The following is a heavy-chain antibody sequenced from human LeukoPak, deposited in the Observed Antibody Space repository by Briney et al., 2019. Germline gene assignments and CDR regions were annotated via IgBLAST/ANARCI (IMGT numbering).Heavy chain of an antibody. CDR1: GYTFTGYY. Sequence: ASVTVPFTASGYTFTGYYMHWVRQAPGQGLEWVGWINPNSGGTNYAQKFQGRVTMTTDTSTSTAYMELRSLRSDDTAVYYCARDIVVVPAATPNWFDPWGQGTLVTVSS. J-gene: IGHJ5*02. D-gene: IGHD2-2*01. CDR2: INPNSGGT. CDR3: ARDIVVVPAATPNWFDP. V-gene: IGHV1-2*02.